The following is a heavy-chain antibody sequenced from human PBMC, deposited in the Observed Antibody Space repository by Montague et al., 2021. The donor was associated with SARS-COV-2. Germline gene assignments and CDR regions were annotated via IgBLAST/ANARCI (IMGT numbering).Heavy chain of an antibody. J-gene: IGHJ4*02. CDR3: ARATPGIADPIEY. V-gene: IGHV4-59*08. D-gene: IGHD6-13*01. CDR2: IYYSGKT. CDR1: GGSISSYL. Sequence: SETLSLTCTVSGGSISSYLWTWIRQPPGKGLEWIGYIYYSGKTNYNPSLSSRVTMSVNTSKNQFSLKLNSVTAAGAAVYFCARATPGIADPIEYWGQGTLLTVSS.